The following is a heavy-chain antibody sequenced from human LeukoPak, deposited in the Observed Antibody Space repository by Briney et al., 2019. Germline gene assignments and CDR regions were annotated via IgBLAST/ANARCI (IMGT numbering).Heavy chain of an antibody. CDR1: GYSISSGYY. Sequence: SETLSLTCTVSGYSISSGYYWGWIRQPPGKGLEWIGSIYHSGSTYYNPSLKSRVTISVDTSKNQFSLKLSSVTAADTAVYYCARDYGLRSGSARAFDIWGQGTMVTVSS. CDR3: ARDYGLRSGSARAFDI. D-gene: IGHD3-3*01. CDR2: IYHSGST. J-gene: IGHJ3*02. V-gene: IGHV4-38-2*02.